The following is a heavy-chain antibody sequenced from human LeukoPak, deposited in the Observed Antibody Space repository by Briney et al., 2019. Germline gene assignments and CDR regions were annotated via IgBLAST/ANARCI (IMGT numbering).Heavy chain of an antibody. D-gene: IGHD2-15*01. CDR1: GYTFTGYY. Sequence: ASVKVSCKASGYTFTGYYMHWVRQAPGQGLEWMGWINPNSGGTNYAQKFQGRVTMTRDTSISTAYLQWNSLKASDTAMYYCARHSDDYGDYWGQGTLVTVSS. CDR3: ARHSDDYGDY. J-gene: IGHJ4*02. CDR2: INPNSGGT. V-gene: IGHV1-2*02.